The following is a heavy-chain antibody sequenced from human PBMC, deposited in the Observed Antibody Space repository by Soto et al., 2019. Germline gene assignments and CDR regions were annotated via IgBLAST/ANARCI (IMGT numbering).Heavy chain of an antibody. CDR2: INAGNGNT. CDR1: GYTFTSYA. D-gene: IGHD1-26*01. J-gene: IGHJ4*02. Sequence: ASVKVSCQASGYTFTSYAMHWVRQAPGQRLEWMGWINAGNGNTKYSQKFQGRVTITRDTSASTAYMELSSLRSEDTAVYYCASLGGSRNFNDYWGQGTLVTVSS. V-gene: IGHV1-3*01. CDR3: ASLGGSRNFNDY.